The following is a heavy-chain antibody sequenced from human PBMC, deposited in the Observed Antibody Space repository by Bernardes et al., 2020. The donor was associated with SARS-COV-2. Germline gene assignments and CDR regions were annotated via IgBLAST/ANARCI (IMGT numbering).Heavy chain of an antibody. V-gene: IGHV3-74*03. Sequence: GGSLRLSCATSGITFSSLWMHWVRQVPGTGLEWVSRTAGDGTGTTYADSVKGRFTISRDNAKSTLYLQMNSLRAEDTAVYYCAGTSVTCCDYWGQGTLVSVSS. J-gene: IGHJ4*02. CDR3: AGTSVTCCDY. CDR2: TAGDGTGT. CDR1: GITFSSLW. D-gene: IGHD2-2*01.